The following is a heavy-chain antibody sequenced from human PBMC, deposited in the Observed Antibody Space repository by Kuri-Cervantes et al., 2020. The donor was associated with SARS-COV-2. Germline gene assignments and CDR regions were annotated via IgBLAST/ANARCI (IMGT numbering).Heavy chain of an antibody. CDR2: ISYDGSNK. D-gene: IGHD3-10*01. CDR1: GFTFSSYA. J-gene: IGHJ4*02. V-gene: IGHV3-30-3*01. CDR3: ARDHDITMVQGVYFDY. Sequence: GASLKISCAASGFTFSSYAMHWVRQAPGKGLEWVAVISYDGSNKYYADSVKGRFTISRDNSKNTLYLQMNSLRAEDTAVYYCARDHDITMVQGVYFDYWGQGTLVTVSS.